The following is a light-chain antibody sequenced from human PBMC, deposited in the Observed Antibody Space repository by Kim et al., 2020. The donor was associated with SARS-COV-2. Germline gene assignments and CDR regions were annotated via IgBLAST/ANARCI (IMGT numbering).Light chain of an antibody. CDR3: QQSYSAPPT. J-gene: IGKJ4*01. V-gene: IGKV1-39*01. Sequence: SASVGARVTSTCRTSQYISTYLNWYQQKPGKAPKLLIYAASSLQSGVPSRLSGSGSGTDFTLTINGLQPEDFATYFCQQSYSAPPTFGGGTKVEI. CDR2: AAS. CDR1: QYISTY.